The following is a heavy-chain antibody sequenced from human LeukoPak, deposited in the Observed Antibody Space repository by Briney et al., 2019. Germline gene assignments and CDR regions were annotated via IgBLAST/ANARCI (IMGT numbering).Heavy chain of an antibody. CDR1: GDSFTSYY. Sequence: ASVKVSCKASGDSFTSYYMHWVRQAPGQGLEWMGIINPSGGSTSYAQKFQGRVTMTRDMSTSTVYMERSNLRSEDTAVYYCARGRHYYDSSDYYYEGDGFDIWGQGTMVTVSS. J-gene: IGHJ3*02. CDR2: INPSGGST. CDR3: ARGRHYYDSSDYYYEGDGFDI. V-gene: IGHV1-46*01. D-gene: IGHD3-22*01.